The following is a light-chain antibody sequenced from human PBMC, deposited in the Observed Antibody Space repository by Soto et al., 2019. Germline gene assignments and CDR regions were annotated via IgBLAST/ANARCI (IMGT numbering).Light chain of an antibody. V-gene: IGKV3-20*01. CDR2: GAS. Sequence: EIGLTQSPGTLPLSPGERATLSCRASQSVSSSYLAWYQQKPGQAPRLLIYGASSRATGIPDRFSGSGSGTDFTLTISRLEPEDFAVYYCQQYGSSPPITFGQGTRMEIK. CDR1: QSVSSSY. J-gene: IGKJ5*01. CDR3: QQYGSSPPIT.